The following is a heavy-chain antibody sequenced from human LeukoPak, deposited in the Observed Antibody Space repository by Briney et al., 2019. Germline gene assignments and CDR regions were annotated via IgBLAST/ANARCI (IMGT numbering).Heavy chain of an antibody. D-gene: IGHD3-10*01. V-gene: IGHV5-51*01. J-gene: IGHJ5*02. CDR1: GYRFPSYW. Sequence: GESLKISLEASGYRFPSYWNGWVRQMPGKGLEWMGIIYPGDSDTRYRPSFQGQVTISADKSTSTAYLQWNRLKASDTATYYCARHSLEYYYDSGSYCSWCDPWAQGPLVSVSS. CDR2: IYPGDSDT. CDR3: ARHSLEYYYDSGSYCSWCDP.